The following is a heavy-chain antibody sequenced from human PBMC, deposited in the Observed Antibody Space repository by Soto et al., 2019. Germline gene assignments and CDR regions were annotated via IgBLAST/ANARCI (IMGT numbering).Heavy chain of an antibody. CDR1: GGTFSSYA. Sequence: ASVKVSCKASGGTFSSYAISWVRQAPGQGLEWMGGISPIFGAANYAQKFQGRVTITADESTSTAYMELSSLRSEDTAVYYCARVLTFGDYYYGMDVWGQGTTVTVSS. CDR2: ISPIFGAA. CDR3: ARVLTFGDYYYGMDV. J-gene: IGHJ6*02. D-gene: IGHD3-16*01. V-gene: IGHV1-69*13.